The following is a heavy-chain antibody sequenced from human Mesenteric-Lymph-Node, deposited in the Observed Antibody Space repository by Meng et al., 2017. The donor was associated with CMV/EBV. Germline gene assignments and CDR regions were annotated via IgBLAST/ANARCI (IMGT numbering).Heavy chain of an antibody. Sequence: GGSLRLSCAASGFYISTNYMTWVRQAPGKGLEWVAVIGGGGETHYADSVKGRFTVSIDNSKNTLYLQMNSLRLEDTAVYYCARDRPSMVRELNRYHSMDVWGQGTMVTVSS. CDR3: ARDRPSMVRELNRYHSMDV. CDR1: GFYISTNY. J-gene: IGHJ6*03. V-gene: IGHV3-66*02. CDR2: IGGGGET. D-gene: IGHD3-10*01.